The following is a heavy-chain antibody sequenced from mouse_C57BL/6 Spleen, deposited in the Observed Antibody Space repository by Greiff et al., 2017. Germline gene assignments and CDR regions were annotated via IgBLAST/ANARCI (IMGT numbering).Heavy chain of an antibody. V-gene: IGHV1-15*01. CDR2: IDPETGGT. D-gene: IGHD2-2*01. J-gene: IGHJ2*01. CDR1: GYTFTDHE. CDR3: TIRAYGYDGNYFDS. Sequence: VQLQQSGAELARPGASVTLSCKASGYTFTDHEMHWVKQTPVHGLEWIGAIDPETGGTAYNQKFKGKAILTADKSSSTSYMVLRSLTSEDSAVYYCTIRAYGYDGNYFDSWGQGTTLTVSS.